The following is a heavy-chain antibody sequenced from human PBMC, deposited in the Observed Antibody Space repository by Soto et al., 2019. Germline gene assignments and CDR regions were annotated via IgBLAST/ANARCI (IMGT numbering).Heavy chain of an antibody. V-gene: IGHV5-51*01. D-gene: IGHD2-15*01. Sequence: GESLKISCKGSGYTFTSYWIGWVRQMPGEGLEWMGVIYPSDSDIRYSPSFQGKVTISADKSITTAYLQWSSLKAANTAMYYCVRSGTSSGRFSDYWGQGTLVTVSS. J-gene: IGHJ4*02. CDR1: GYTFTSYW. CDR3: VRSGTSSGRFSDY. CDR2: IYPSDSDI.